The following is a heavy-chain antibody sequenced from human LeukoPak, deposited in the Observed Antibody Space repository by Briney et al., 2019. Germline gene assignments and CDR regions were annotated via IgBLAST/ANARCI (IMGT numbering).Heavy chain of an antibody. CDR1: GFIFSSYE. Sequence: GGSLRLSCAASGFIFSSYEMNWVRQAPGKGLEWISYISSGGSTIYYADSVKGRFTISRDNAKNSLYLQMNSLRAEDTAVYYCARRMGTIGSYGLDVWGQGTTVIVSS. CDR3: ARRMGTIGSYGLDV. D-gene: IGHD5-24*01. J-gene: IGHJ6*02. CDR2: ISSGGSTI. V-gene: IGHV3-48*03.